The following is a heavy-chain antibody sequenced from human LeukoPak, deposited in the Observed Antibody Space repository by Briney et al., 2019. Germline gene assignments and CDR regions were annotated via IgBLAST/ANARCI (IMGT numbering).Heavy chain of an antibody. CDR2: INHSGST. D-gene: IGHD2-2*01. J-gene: IGHJ5*02. CDR3: ARFIVVVPAAPNGRNWFDP. V-gene: IGHV4-34*01. Sequence: SETLSHTCAVYGGSFSGYYWSWIRQPPGKGLEWIGEINHSGSTNYNPSLKSRVTISVDTSKNQFSLKLSSVTAADTAVYYCARFIVVVPAAPNGRNWFDPWGQGTLVTVSS. CDR1: GGSFSGYY.